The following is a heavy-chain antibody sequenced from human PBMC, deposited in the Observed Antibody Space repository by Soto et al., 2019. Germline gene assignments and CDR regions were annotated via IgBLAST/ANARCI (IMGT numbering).Heavy chain of an antibody. CDR3: ARDTRGDFWSGYPV. CDR2: IYYSGST. J-gene: IGHJ6*02. V-gene: IGHV4-59*01. D-gene: IGHD3-3*01. Sequence: SETLSLTCTVSGGSIRSYYWSWIRQPPGQGLEWIGYIYYSGSTNYNPSLKSRVTISVDASKNQFSLKLSSVTAADTAVYYCARDTRGDFWSGYPVWGQGTTVTVSS. CDR1: GGSIRSYY.